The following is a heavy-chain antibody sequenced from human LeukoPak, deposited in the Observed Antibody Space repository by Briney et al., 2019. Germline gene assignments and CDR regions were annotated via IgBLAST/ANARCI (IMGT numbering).Heavy chain of an antibody. J-gene: IGHJ5*02. Sequence: SETLSLTCTVSGGSISSGDYYWSWIRQPPGKGLECIGYIYYSGSTYYNPSLKSRVTMSVDTSKNQFSLKLSSVTAADTAVYYCARNLRITIFGVVRINWFDPWGQGTLVTVSS. V-gene: IGHV4-30-4*08. CDR1: GGSISSGDYY. D-gene: IGHD3-3*01. CDR3: ARNLRITIFGVVRINWFDP. CDR2: IYYSGST.